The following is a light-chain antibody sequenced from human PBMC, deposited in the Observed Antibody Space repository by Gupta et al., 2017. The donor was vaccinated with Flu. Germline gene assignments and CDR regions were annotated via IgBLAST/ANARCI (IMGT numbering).Light chain of an antibody. J-gene: IGKJ1*01. Sequence: GDTVTITCRASRNIDSSLNWFQQKPGKAPKLLFYGSAPLETGVPPRFTHGGSGTHFTLTITSLQPDDVATYFCQQTYSSTWSFGQGTKV. CDR2: GSA. CDR1: RNIDSS. CDR3: QQTYSSTWS. V-gene: IGKV1-39*01.